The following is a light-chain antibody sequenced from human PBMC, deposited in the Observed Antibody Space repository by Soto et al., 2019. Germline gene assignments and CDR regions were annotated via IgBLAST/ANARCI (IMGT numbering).Light chain of an antibody. Sequence: QSALTQPASVSGSPGQSITISCTGTSSDVGSYNLVSWYQQHPGKAPKLMIYEGSKRPSRVSNRFSGSKSGNTASLTISGLQAEDEADSYFCSYAGGSTYVFGTGTKLTVL. V-gene: IGLV2-23*01. CDR1: SSDVGSYNL. J-gene: IGLJ1*01. CDR3: CSYAGGSTYV. CDR2: EGS.